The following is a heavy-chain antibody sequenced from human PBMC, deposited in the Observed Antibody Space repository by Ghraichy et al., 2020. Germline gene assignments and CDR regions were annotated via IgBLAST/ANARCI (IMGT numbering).Heavy chain of an antibody. V-gene: IGHV3-23*01. J-gene: IGHJ6*03. D-gene: IGHD1-1*01. CDR1: GFTLRDYA. Sequence: GGSLRLSCAASGFTLRDYAMSWVRQAPGKGLEWVSGIGGSGVRTYYADSVKGRFTISRDNSRNTLYLQMNSLRDEDTANYYCARHGTWNDGPDFYYMDVWGKACTVTVSS. CDR3: ARHGTWNDGPDFYYMDV. CDR2: IGGSGVRT.